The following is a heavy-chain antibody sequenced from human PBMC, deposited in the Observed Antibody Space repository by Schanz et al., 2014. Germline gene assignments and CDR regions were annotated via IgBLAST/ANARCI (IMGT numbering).Heavy chain of an antibody. J-gene: IGHJ4*01. V-gene: IGHV3-7*05. CDR1: GFTFSKYW. CDR2: IKQDGSEK. CDR3: AREQIMAAAGLVDY. Sequence: EVQLLESGGGLVQPGGSLRLSCGGSGFTFSKYWMSWVRQAPGKGLEWVANIKQDGSEKYYVDAVKGRFTISRDNAKNSLYLQMNSLRAEDTAVYYCAREQIMAAAGLVDYWGHGTLXTVSS. D-gene: IGHD6-13*01.